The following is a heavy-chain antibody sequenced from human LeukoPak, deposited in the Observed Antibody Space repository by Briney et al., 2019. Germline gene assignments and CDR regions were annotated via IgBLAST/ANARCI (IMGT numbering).Heavy chain of an antibody. Sequence: SETLSLTCTVSGGSISSYYWSWIRQPPGKGLEWIGYIYYTGSTNYNPSLKSRVTISVDTSKNQFSLKLSSVTAADAAVYYCARGFRSGSYWMLAFDIWGQGTMVTVSS. CDR2: IYYTGST. V-gene: IGHV4-59*01. CDR1: GGSISSYY. CDR3: ARGFRSGSYWMLAFDI. J-gene: IGHJ3*02. D-gene: IGHD1-26*01.